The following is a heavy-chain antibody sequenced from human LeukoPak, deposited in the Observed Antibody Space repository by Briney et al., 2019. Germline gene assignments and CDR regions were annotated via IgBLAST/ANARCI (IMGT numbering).Heavy chain of an antibody. V-gene: IGHV3-66*04. CDR2: IYSGGST. D-gene: IGHD3-9*01. CDR3: ARHESAVLRYFGWLLPLLDY. J-gene: IGHJ4*02. Sequence: GGSLTLSCAASGFTVSSNYMSWVRQAPGKGLEWVSVIYSGGSTYYADSVKGRFTISRDNSKNTLYLQMNSLRAEDTAVYYCARHESAVLRYFGWLLPLLDYWGQGTLVTVSS. CDR1: GFTVSSNY.